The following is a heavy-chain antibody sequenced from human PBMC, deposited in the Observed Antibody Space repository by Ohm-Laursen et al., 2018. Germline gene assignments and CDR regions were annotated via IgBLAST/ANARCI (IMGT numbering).Heavy chain of an antibody. V-gene: IGHV1-69*06. D-gene: IGHD3-22*01. CDR2: IIPIFGTA. Sequence: SSVKVSCKASGGTFSSYAISWVRQAPGQGLEWMGGIIPIFGTANYAQKFQGRVTITADKSTSTAYMELSSLRSEDTAVYYCARDDYYDSSGYYYDRGAFDIWGQGTMVTVSS. CDR1: GGTFSSYA. J-gene: IGHJ3*02. CDR3: ARDDYYDSSGYYYDRGAFDI.